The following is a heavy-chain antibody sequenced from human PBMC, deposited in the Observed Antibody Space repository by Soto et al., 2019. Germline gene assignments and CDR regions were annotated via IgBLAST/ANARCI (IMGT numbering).Heavy chain of an antibody. Sequence: ASVKVSCKASGYTFTGYYMHWVRQAPGQGLEWMGWINPNSGGTNYAQKFQGRVTMTRDTSISTAYMELSRLRSDDTAVYYCARDCSSTSCYRSYYYGMDVWGQGTTVTVSS. CDR3: ARDCSSTSCYRSYYYGMDV. J-gene: IGHJ6*02. CDR1: GYTFTGYY. D-gene: IGHD2-2*01. CDR2: INPNSGGT. V-gene: IGHV1-2*02.